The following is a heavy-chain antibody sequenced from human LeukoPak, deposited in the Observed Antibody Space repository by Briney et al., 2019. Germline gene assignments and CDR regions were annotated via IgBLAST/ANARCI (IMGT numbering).Heavy chain of an antibody. J-gene: IGHJ5*02. CDR2: IKQDGSEK. V-gene: IGHV3-7*03. CDR1: GGSINSYY. CDR3: ARRPTVTTPLTA. Sequence: ETLSLTCTVSGGSINSYYWSWIRRPPGKGLEWVANIKQDGSEKYYVDSVKGRFTISRDNAKNSLYLQMNSLRAEDTAVYYCARRPTVTTPLTAWGQGTLVTVSS. D-gene: IGHD4-17*01.